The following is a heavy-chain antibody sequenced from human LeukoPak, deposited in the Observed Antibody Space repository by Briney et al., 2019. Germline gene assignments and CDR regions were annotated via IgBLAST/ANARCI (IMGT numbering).Heavy chain of an antibody. CDR1: GGSMSSYY. V-gene: IGHV4-59*01. J-gene: IGHJ6*02. CDR2: IYYSGTT. D-gene: IGHD5-24*01. Sequence: SGTLSLTCTVSGGSMSSYYWSWIRQPPGKGQEWIGYIYYSGTTKYKPSLESRVTISVDTSKNQFSLRLSSVTAADTAAYYCARGGRDGYNGMDVWGQGTTVTVSS. CDR3: ARGGRDGYNGMDV.